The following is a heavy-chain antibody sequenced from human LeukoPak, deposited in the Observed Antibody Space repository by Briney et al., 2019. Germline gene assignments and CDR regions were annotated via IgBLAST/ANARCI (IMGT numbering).Heavy chain of an antibody. D-gene: IGHD4-17*01. CDR2: INPSGST. V-gene: IGHV4-4*07. CDR3: AREYGDFDY. J-gene: IGHJ4*02. CDR1: GGSISNFY. Sequence: SETPSLTCTVSGGSISNFYWNWIRQPAGKGLEWIGRINPSGSTNYNPSLKSRLTMSVDMSKSQFSLELSSVTAADTAIYYCAREYGDFDYWGQGTLVTVSS.